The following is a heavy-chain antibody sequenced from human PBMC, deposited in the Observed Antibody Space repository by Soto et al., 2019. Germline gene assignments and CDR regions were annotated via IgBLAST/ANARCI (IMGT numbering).Heavy chain of an antibody. CDR3: ARGVGSGTYYNQYTWFDP. Sequence: QVQLVQSGAEVKKPGASVKVSCKASGYTFTNYGISWVRQAPGQGLEWMGWINTYNGNTNHAQKLQGRVTMTTDTSTSTAYIELRSLRSDDTAVYYCARGVGSGTYYNQYTWFDPWGQGTLVTVSS. CDR1: GYTFTNYG. CDR2: INTYNGNT. J-gene: IGHJ5*02. V-gene: IGHV1-18*01. D-gene: IGHD3-10*01.